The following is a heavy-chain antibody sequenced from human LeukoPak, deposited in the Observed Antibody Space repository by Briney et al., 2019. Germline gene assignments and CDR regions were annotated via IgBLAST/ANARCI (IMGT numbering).Heavy chain of an antibody. CDR2: ICGSGGST. CDR1: GFTFSSYA. CDR3: AKAQVGNGSDSYYKVPLGY. V-gene: IGHV3-23*01. J-gene: IGHJ4*02. Sequence: PGGSLRLSCAASGFTFSSYAMSWVRQAPGKGLEWVSAICGSGGSTYYADSVKGPFTISKEHSQDTLYLQMNSLRGEDTAVYFWAKAQVGNGSDSYYKVPLGYWGQGNLVTVSS. D-gene: IGHD3-10*01.